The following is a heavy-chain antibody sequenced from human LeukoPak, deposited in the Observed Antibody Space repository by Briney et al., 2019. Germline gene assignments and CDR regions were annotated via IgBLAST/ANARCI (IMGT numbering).Heavy chain of an antibody. D-gene: IGHD2-2*01. J-gene: IGHJ6*02. CDR2: FHTAGDT. V-gene: IGHV3-13*01. CDR3: ARGSCSSSSCYERLNGLDV. CDR1: GFTFSNYD. Sequence: GGSLRLSCAASGFTFSNYDMHWVRQVTGQGLEWVSAFHTAGDTHYSGSVKGRFATSRENAKNSFYLQMNNLRAGDTALYYCARGSCSSSSCYERLNGLDVWGQGTPVTVSS.